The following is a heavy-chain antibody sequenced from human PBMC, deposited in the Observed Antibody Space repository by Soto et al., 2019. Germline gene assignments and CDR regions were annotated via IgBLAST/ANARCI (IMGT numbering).Heavy chain of an antibody. CDR2: ISAYNGNT. Sequence: QVQLVQSGAEVKKPGASVKVSCKASGYTFTSYGISWVRQAPGQGLEWMGWISAYNGNTNYAQKLPGRVTMTTDTSTSTASMELRSLRSDDTAVYYCARDLASMVRGVGLYDYWCQGTLVTVSS. V-gene: IGHV1-18*01. J-gene: IGHJ4*02. CDR1: GYTFTSYG. CDR3: ARDLASMVRGVGLYDY. D-gene: IGHD3-10*01.